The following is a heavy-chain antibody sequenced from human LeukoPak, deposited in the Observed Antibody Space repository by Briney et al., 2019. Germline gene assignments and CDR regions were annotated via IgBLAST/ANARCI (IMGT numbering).Heavy chain of an antibody. D-gene: IGHD5-18*01. CDR1: GFTVSSNY. Sequence: GGSLRLSCAASGFTVSSNYMSWVRQAPGKGLEWVSVIFSGGSTYYADSVKGRFTISRDNSENTVYLQMNSLRAEDTAVYYCARTGYRNGLGYFDYWGQGTLVTVSS. V-gene: IGHV3-53*01. CDR3: ARTGYRNGLGYFDY. J-gene: IGHJ4*02. CDR2: IFSGGST.